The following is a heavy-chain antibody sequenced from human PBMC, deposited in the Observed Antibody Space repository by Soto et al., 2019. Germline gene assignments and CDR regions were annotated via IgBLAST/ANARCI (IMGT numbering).Heavy chain of an antibody. CDR1: GGPISSYY. Sequence: SGTLSLTCTAPGGPISSYYWSWIRQPPGKGLEWIGYIYYSGSTNYNPSLKSRVTISVDTSKNQFSLKLNSMTAADTAVYYCARHNYGSGSTYFDYWGQGTLFTVSS. CDR3: ARHNYGSGSTYFDY. D-gene: IGHD3-10*01. V-gene: IGHV4-59*08. J-gene: IGHJ4*02. CDR2: IYYSGST.